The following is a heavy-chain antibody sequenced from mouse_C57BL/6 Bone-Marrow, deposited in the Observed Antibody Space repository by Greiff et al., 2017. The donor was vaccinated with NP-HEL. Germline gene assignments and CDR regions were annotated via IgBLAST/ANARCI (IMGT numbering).Heavy chain of an antibody. CDR1: GYTFTSYG. J-gene: IGHJ1*03. V-gene: IGHV1-81*01. CDR2: IYPRSGNT. Sequence: QVQLQQSGAELARPGASVKLSCKASGYTFTSYGISWVKQRTGQGLEWIGEIYPRSGNTYYTEKFKGKATLTADKSSSTAYMELRSLTSEDSAVYFCAREGTTVVARWVFDFWGKGTTVTVSS. CDR3: AREGTTVVARWVFDF. D-gene: IGHD1-1*01.